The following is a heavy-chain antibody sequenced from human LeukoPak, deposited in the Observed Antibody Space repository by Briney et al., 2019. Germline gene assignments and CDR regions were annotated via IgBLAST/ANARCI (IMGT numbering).Heavy chain of an antibody. D-gene: IGHD2-15*01. J-gene: IGHJ6*03. Sequence: ASVKVSCKASGYTFTSYGISWVRQAPGQGLEWMGWISVYNGYTNYAQNLQGRVTMTTDTSTSTAYMELRSLRSDDTAVYYCARGYDPWDYYYYYYMDVWGKGTTVTVSS. CDR3: ARGYDPWDYYYYYYMDV. CDR1: GYTFTSYG. V-gene: IGHV1-18*01. CDR2: ISVYNGYT.